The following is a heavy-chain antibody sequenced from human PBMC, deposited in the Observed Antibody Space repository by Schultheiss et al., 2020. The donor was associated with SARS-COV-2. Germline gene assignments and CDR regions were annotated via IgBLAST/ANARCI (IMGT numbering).Heavy chain of an antibody. D-gene: IGHD3-16*02. Sequence: SQTLSLTCAVSGGSISSSSYYWGWIRQPPGKGLEWIGEINHSGSTNYNPSLKSRVTISLDTYKNEFSLRLTSVTAADTAVYYCARDRWLDVWGQGTTVTVSS. CDR1: GGSISSSSYY. CDR2: INHSGST. J-gene: IGHJ6*02. V-gene: IGHV4-39*07. CDR3: ARDRWLDV.